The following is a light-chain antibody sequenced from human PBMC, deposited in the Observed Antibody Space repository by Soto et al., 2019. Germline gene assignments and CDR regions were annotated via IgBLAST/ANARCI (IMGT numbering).Light chain of an antibody. CDR3: QQSYSVPIT. V-gene: IGKV1-39*01. CDR2: AAS. CDR1: RGIKRN. J-gene: IGKJ5*01. Sequence: IRITQPPSPFSAPVEDGATIPARPGRGIKRNLNWYQQKPGKAPKFLIHAASSLQSGVPSRFSGSGSGTDFTLIINSLQPEDFATYYCQQSYSVPITFGQGTRLEIK.